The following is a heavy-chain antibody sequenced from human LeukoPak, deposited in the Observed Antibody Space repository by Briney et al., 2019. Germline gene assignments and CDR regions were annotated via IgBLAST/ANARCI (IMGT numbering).Heavy chain of an antibody. CDR1: GYTFISYY. CDR3: ARGRLSTVVSPLWD. V-gene: IGHV1-46*01. Sequence: ASVKVSRKAFGYTFISYYMNWVRQAPGQGLEWMGIINPSGCSTRHAQKFQGRVTMTRDTSTSTVYVELSSLRSEDTAVYYCARGRLSTVVSPLWDWGQGTLVTVSS. J-gene: IGHJ4*02. CDR2: INPSGCST. D-gene: IGHD4-23*01.